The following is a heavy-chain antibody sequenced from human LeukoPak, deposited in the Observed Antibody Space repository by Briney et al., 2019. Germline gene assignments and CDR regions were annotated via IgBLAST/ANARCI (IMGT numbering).Heavy chain of an antibody. V-gene: IGHV3-66*01. CDR3: AREGYYYDSSGPVRAFDY. CDR1: GFTFSSYA. Sequence: PGGSLRLSCAASGFTFSSYAMSWVRQAPGKGLERVSVIYSGGSTYYADSVKGRFTISRDNSKNTLYLQMNSLRAEDTAVYYCAREGYYYDSSGPVRAFDYWGQGTLVTVSS. CDR2: IYSGGST. J-gene: IGHJ4*02. D-gene: IGHD3-22*01.